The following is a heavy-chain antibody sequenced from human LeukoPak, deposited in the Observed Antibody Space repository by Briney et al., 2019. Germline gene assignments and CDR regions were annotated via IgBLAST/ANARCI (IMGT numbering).Heavy chain of an antibody. Sequence: PSETLSLTCTVSGVSIFSYYWNWIRQPPGQGLEWIGYIHYSGTTNYNPSLKSRVSILIDTSKSQFSLKLTSATAADTAIYYCATGRSIRYFDYWGQGTLLSVSS. CDR3: ATGRSIRYFDY. V-gene: IGHV4-59*08. D-gene: IGHD4-17*01. CDR2: IHYSGTT. CDR1: GVSIFSYY. J-gene: IGHJ4*02.